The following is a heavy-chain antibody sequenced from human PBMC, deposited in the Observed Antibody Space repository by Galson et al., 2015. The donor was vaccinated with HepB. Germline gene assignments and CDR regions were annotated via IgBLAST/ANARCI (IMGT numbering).Heavy chain of an antibody. V-gene: IGHV1-2*06. CDR3: AREFHRGPATAIPEW. CDR2: INPNSGGT. Sequence: SVKVSCKASGYTFTGYYMHWVRQAPGQGLEWMGRINPNSGGTNYAQKFQGRVTMTRDTSISTAYMELSRLRSDDTAVYYCAREFHRGPATAIPEWWGQGTLVTVSS. CDR1: GYTFTGYY. J-gene: IGHJ4*02. D-gene: IGHD2-2*02.